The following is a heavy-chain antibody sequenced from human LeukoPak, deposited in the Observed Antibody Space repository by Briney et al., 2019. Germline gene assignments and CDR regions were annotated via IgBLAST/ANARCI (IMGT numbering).Heavy chain of an antibody. CDR2: IIPIFATP. D-gene: IGHD1-26*01. CDR1: GGSFSTYP. Sequence: SVKVSCKASGGSFSTYPITWVRQAPGQGLEWMGRIIPIFATPNYAQKFQGRVTFITDESTTTVYMELSSLRSDDTAVYYCARGRGSYFEDFNFWGQGTLVTVSS. J-gene: IGHJ4*02. V-gene: IGHV1-69*05. CDR3: ARGRGSYFEDFNF.